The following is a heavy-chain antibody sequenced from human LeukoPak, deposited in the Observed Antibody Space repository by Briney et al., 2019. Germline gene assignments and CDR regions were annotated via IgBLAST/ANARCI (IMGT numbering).Heavy chain of an antibody. CDR2: IIPIFGTA. V-gene: IGHV1-69*13. J-gene: IGHJ6*03. CDR1: GYTFTSYY. Sequence: GASVKVSCKASGYTFTSYYMHWVRQAPGQGLEWMGGIIPIFGTANYAQKFQGRVTITADESTSTAYMELSSLRSEDTAVYYCAGPLNYDFWSAVKGGYYYYYMDVWGKGTTVTVSS. CDR3: AGPLNYDFWSAVKGGYYYYYMDV. D-gene: IGHD3-3*01.